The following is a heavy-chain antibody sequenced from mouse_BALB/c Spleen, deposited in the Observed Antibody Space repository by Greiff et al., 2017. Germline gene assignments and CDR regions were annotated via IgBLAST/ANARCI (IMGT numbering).Heavy chain of an antibody. J-gene: IGHJ2*01. Sequence: EVQVVESGTVLARPGASVKMSCKASGYSFTSYWMHWVKQRPGQGLEWIGAIYPGNSDTSYNQKFKGKAKLTAVTSASTAYMELSSLTNEDSAVYYCTRRGKLLMGSSYGYFDYWGQGTTLTVSS. CDR1: GYSFTSYW. CDR2: IYPGNSDT. CDR3: TRRGKLLMGSSYGYFDY. D-gene: IGHD1-1*01. V-gene: IGHV1-5*01.